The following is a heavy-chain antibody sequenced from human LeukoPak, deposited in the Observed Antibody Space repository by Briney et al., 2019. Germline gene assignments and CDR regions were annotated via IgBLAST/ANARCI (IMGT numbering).Heavy chain of an antibody. V-gene: IGHV3-33*06. CDR3: AKTLKDFWSGYIQPPDY. J-gene: IGHJ4*02. CDR1: GFTFSSYG. CDR2: IWYDGSNK. Sequence: PGGSLRLSCAASGFTFSSYGMHWVRQAPDKGLEWVAVIWYDGSNKYYADSVKGRFTISRDNSKNTLYLQMNSLRAEDTAVYYCAKTLKDFWSGYIQPPDYWGQGTLVTVSS. D-gene: IGHD3-3*01.